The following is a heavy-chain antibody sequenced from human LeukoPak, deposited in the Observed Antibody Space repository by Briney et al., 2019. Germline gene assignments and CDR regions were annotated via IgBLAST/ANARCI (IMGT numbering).Heavy chain of an antibody. CDR1: GFTFSSYG. CDR2: IRYEGSNK. CDR3: AKDPTHYRVWDYYETIGLSY. V-gene: IGHV3-30*02. J-gene: IGHJ4*02. D-gene: IGHD3-22*01. Sequence: GGSLRLSCAASGFTFSSYGMHWVRQAPGKGLEWVAFIRYEGSNKYYSDSLKGRFTISRDNSKNTMNLQMNSLRAEDTAVYSCAKDPTHYRVWDYYETIGLSYWGQGTLVTVSS.